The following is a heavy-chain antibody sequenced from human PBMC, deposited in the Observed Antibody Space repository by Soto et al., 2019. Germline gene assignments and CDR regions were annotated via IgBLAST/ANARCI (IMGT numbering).Heavy chain of an antibody. V-gene: IGHV4-59*01. CDR1: GGSISSYY. D-gene: IGHD1-1*01. CDR2: IYYSGST. J-gene: IGHJ5*02. CDR3: AREGAYKPDWFDP. Sequence: PSETLSLTCTVSGGSISSYYWSWIRQPPGKGLEWIGYIYYSGSTNYNPSLKSRVTISVDTSKNQFSLKLSSVTAADTAVYYCAREGAYKPDWFDPWGQGTLVTVSS.